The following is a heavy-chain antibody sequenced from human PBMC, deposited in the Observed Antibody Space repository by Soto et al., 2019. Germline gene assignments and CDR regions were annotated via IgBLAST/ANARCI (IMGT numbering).Heavy chain of an antibody. CDR2: IGITGDT. Sequence: GSLRLSCEASGFTFSSSAMTWVRQAPGQGLEWVSSIGITGDTYYADSVEGRFTISRDNSKNTLHLQMNSLRAEDTAVYKCAKGGLSTTGLQSWGQGSLVTVSS. D-gene: IGHD1-1*01. CDR1: GFTFSSSA. V-gene: IGHV3-23*01. J-gene: IGHJ5*02. CDR3: AKGGLSTTGLQS.